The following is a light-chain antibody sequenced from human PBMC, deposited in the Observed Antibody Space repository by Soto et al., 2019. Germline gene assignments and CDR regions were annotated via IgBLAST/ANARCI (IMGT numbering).Light chain of an antibody. CDR3: QVRETNTDHLV. Sequence: SYELTQAPSMSVAPGQTARITCGGNNIGSKSVHWYQQRPGQAPVVVIYDDTDRPSGIPERFSGSISGNTATLTISGVEAGDEADYYCQVRETNTDHLVFGGGTKLTVL. J-gene: IGLJ3*02. V-gene: IGLV3-21*02. CDR2: DDT. CDR1: NIGSKS.